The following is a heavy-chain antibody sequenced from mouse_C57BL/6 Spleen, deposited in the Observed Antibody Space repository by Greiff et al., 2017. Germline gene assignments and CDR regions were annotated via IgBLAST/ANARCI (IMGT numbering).Heavy chain of an antibody. CDR2: IHPNSGST. Sequence: QVQLQQPGAELVKPGASVKLSCKASGYTFTSYWMHWVKQRPGQGLEWIGMIHPNSGSTNYNEKFKSKATLTVDKSSSTAYMQLSSLTSADSAVYYCARGEEYDLFDYWGQGTPLTVSS. CDR3: ARGEEYDLFDY. CDR1: GYTFTSYW. J-gene: IGHJ2*01. V-gene: IGHV1-64*01. D-gene: IGHD2-3*01.